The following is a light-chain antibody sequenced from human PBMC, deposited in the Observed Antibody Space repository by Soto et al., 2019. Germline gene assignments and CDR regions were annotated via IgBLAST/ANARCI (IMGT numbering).Light chain of an antibody. CDR2: LAS. Sequence: DVQLTQSPSFLSTSVGDRVTITCRASQGIGSYLAWYQQKPGKAPKFLVCLASTLQSGVPSRFSGSGSGTEFILTISNLQPEDFATYYCQQLNSYPRTFGQGTKVEI. CDR3: QQLNSYPRT. V-gene: IGKV1-9*01. CDR1: QGIGSY. J-gene: IGKJ1*01.